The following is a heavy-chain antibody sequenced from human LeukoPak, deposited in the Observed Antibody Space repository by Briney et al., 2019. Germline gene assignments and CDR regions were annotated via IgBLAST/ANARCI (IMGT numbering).Heavy chain of an antibody. CDR3: AREGRAAAIDY. J-gene: IGHJ4*02. CDR2: ISYDGSSK. D-gene: IGHD6-13*01. V-gene: IGHV3-30-3*01. CDR1: GFTFSSYA. Sequence: GGSLRLSCAASGFTFSSYAMHWVRQAPGKGLEWVAVISYDGSSKYYADSVKGRFTISRDNSKNTLYLQMNSLRAEDTAVYYCAREGRAAAIDYWGQGTLVTVSS.